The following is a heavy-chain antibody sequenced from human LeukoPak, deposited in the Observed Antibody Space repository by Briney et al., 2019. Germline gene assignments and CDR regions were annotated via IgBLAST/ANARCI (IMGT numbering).Heavy chain of an antibody. CDR1: GFTFSSYN. CDR2: ISSSTGTI. J-gene: IGHJ4*02. V-gene: IGHV3-48*04. CDR3: TKLTREYTSSPSDY. D-gene: IGHD6-6*01. Sequence: PGGSLRLSCAASGFTFSSYNMNWVRQAPGKGLEWVSYISSSTGTIYYADSVKGRFTISRDNAKNSLYLQMNSLRAEDTAVYYCTKLTREYTSSPSDYWGQGTLVTVSS.